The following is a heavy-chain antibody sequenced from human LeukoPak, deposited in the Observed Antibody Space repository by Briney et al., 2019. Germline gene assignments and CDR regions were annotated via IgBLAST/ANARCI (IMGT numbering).Heavy chain of an antibody. CDR1: GFTFGSYA. CDR3: AKAGDYDDFDY. D-gene: IGHD4-17*01. Sequence: GGSLRLFCAASGFTFGSYAMSWVRQAPGKGLEWVSAISGSGGSTYYADSVKGRFTISRDNSKNTLYLQMNSLRAEDTAVYYCAKAGDYDDFDYWGQGTLVTVSS. J-gene: IGHJ4*02. CDR2: ISGSGGST. V-gene: IGHV3-23*01.